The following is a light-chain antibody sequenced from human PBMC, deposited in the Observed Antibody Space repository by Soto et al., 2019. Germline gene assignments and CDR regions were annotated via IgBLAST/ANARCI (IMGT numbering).Light chain of an antibody. V-gene: IGLV4-60*02. J-gene: IGLJ3*02. CDR1: SGHSSYI. CDR3: ETWDSNPWV. Sequence: QLVLTQSSSASASLGSSVKLTCTLSSGHSSYIIAWHQQQPGKAPRYLMKLEGSGSYNKGSGVPDRFSGSSSGADRYLTISNLQFEDEADYYCETWDSNPWVFGGGTKLTVL. CDR2: LEGSGSY.